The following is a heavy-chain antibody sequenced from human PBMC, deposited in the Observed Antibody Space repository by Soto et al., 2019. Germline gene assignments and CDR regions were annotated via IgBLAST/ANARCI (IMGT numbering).Heavy chain of an antibody. D-gene: IGHD3-10*01. CDR1: GFTFSSYA. CDR3: AKDQYYYGSGSYYSFDY. Sequence: GGSLRLSCAASGFTFSSYAMSWVRQAPGKGLEWVSAISGSGGSTYYADSVKGRFTISRDNSKNTLYLQMNSLRAEDTAVYYCAKDQYYYGSGSYYSFDYWGQGTLVTVSS. V-gene: IGHV3-23*01. J-gene: IGHJ4*02. CDR2: ISGSGGST.